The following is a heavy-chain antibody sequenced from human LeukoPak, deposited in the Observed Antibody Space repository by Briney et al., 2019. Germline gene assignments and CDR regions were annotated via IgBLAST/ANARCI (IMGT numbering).Heavy chain of an antibody. D-gene: IGHD3-22*01. J-gene: IGHJ4*02. CDR2: INPNSGGT. V-gene: IGHV1-2*02. CDR1: GYTFTDYY. CDR3: ARASYYYDSSGYPGYYFDY. Sequence: ASVKVSCKASGYTFTDYYMHWVRQAPGQGLEWMGCINPNSGGTNYAQTFQGRVTMTRDTSNSTAYLELSRLRAEDTAVYYCARASYYYDSSGYPGYYFDYWGKGTLVTFSS.